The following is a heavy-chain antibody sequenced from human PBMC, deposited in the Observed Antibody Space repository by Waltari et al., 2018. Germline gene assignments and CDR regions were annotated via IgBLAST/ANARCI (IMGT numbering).Heavy chain of an antibody. J-gene: IGHJ4*01. CDR3: AKQKTGGANDF. D-gene: IGHD3-16*01. CDR1: GFNFTMST. V-gene: IGHV3-73*02. CDR2: MRSKMNNDAT. Sequence: EVHLVESGGGLVQPGGSLKISCAASGFNFTMSTIHWVRQAPGKGLEWIGRMRSKMNNDATADGASVKDRFSSSRDDSRNTAFLEMNSLKTDDSAVYYCAKQKTGGANDFWGQGTLVTVST.